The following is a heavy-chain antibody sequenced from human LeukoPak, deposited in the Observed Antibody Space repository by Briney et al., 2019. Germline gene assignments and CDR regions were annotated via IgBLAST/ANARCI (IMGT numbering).Heavy chain of an antibody. CDR1: GFTFDDYT. Sequence: PGGSLRLSCAASGFTFDDYTMHWVRQAPGKGLECVSLISWDGGSTYYADSVKGRFTISRDNSKNSLYLQMNSLGTEDTALYYCAKDIRAKWESGVDYWGQGTLVTVSS. J-gene: IGHJ4*02. D-gene: IGHD1-26*01. CDR3: AKDIRAKWESGVDY. CDR2: ISWDGGST. V-gene: IGHV3-43*01.